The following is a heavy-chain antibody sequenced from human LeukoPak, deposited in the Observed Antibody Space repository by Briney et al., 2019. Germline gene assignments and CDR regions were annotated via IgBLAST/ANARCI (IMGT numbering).Heavy chain of an antibody. V-gene: IGHV4-59*01. Sequence: PSETLSLTCTVSGGSISSYYWSWIRQPPGKGLEWIGDIYYSGSTNYNPSLKSRVTISVDTSKNQFSLKLSSVTAADTAVDYCARGLPQLGDYYDSSGYLWGQGPLVTVSS. CDR2: IYYSGST. D-gene: IGHD3-22*01. CDR1: GGSISSYY. J-gene: IGHJ1*01. CDR3: ARGLPQLGDYYDSSGYL.